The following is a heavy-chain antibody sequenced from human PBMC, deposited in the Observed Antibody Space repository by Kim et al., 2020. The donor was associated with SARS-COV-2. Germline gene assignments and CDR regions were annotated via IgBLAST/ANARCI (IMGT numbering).Heavy chain of an antibody. J-gene: IGHJ4*01. Sequence: GGSLRLSCAASGFTFSIYWMSWVRQAPGKGLEWVANIKQDGSEKYYVDSVKGRFTISRDNSKNSLYLQMNSLRAEDTAVYYCARETYYDYVWGSYRPNY. V-gene: IGHV3-7*01. D-gene: IGHD3-16*02. CDR2: IKQDGSEK. CDR3: ARETYYDYVWGSYRPNY. CDR1: GFTFSIYW.